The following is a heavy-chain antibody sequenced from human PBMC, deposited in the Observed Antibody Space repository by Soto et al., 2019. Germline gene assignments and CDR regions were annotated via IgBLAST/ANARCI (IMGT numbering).Heavy chain of an antibody. V-gene: IGHV1-18*01. CDR2: ISAYNGNT. CDR3: ARDRASRAAAGTHYYYYMDV. J-gene: IGHJ6*03. CDR1: GYTFTSYG. D-gene: IGHD6-13*01. Sequence: ASVKVSCKASGYTFTSYGISWVRQAPGQGLEWMGWISAYNGNTNYAQKLQGRVTMTTDTSTSTAYMELSSLRSEDTAVYYCARDRASRAAAGTHYYYYMDVWGKGTTVTVSS.